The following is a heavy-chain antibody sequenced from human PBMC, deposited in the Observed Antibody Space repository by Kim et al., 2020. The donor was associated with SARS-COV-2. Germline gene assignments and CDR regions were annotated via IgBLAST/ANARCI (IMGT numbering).Heavy chain of an antibody. CDR2: IRSKTYGGTV. V-gene: IGHV3-49*03. CDR1: GFTFGDYG. CDR3: TRFRGTGWYVDY. D-gene: IGHD6-19*01. J-gene: IGHJ4*02. Sequence: GGSLRLSCTASGFTFGDYGVNWFRQAPGKGLEWVGFIRSKTYGGTVEFAASVKGRFTISRDDSKSIAYLQMNSLETEDTAVYYCTRFRGTGWYVDYWGQGTLVTVSS.